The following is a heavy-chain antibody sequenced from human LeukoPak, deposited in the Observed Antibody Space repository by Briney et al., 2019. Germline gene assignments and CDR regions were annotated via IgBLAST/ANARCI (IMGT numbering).Heavy chain of an antibody. Sequence: GRSLRLSCAVSGFTFSSYGMNWVRQAPGKGLEWVSSISSSSSYIYYADSVKGRFTISRDDAKNSLYLQMNSLRAEDTAVYYCARDRAVAGLYYYYGMDVWGQGTTVTVS. CDR3: ARDRAVAGLYYYYGMDV. J-gene: IGHJ6*02. V-gene: IGHV3-21*01. D-gene: IGHD6-19*01. CDR1: GFTFSSYG. CDR2: ISSSSSYI.